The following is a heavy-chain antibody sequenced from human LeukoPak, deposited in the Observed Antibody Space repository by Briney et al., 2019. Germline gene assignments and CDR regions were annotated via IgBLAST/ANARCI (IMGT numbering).Heavy chain of an antibody. V-gene: IGHV4-59*08. Sequence: SETLSLTCTVSGASITSSYWSWIRQPPGKGLEWIGYIYYSGSTNYNPSLKSRVTISVDTSKNQFSLKLSSVTAADTAVYYCARAQQLALPFDYWGQGTLVTVSS. J-gene: IGHJ4*02. CDR1: GASITSSY. CDR2: IYYSGST. D-gene: IGHD6-13*01. CDR3: ARAQQLALPFDY.